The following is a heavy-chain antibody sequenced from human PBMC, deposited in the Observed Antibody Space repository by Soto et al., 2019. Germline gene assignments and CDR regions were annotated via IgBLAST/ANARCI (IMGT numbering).Heavy chain of an antibody. CDR1: GFTFSSYA. CDR3: ARVGIAAAGNNYYYGMDV. D-gene: IGHD6-13*01. CDR2: ISYDGSNK. V-gene: IGHV3-30-3*01. J-gene: IGHJ6*02. Sequence: GGSLRLSCAASGFTFSSYAMHWVRQAPGKGLEWVAVISYDGSNKYYADSVKGRFTISRDNSKNTLYLQMNSLRAEDTAVYYCARVGIAAAGNNYYYGMDVWGQGTTVTVSS.